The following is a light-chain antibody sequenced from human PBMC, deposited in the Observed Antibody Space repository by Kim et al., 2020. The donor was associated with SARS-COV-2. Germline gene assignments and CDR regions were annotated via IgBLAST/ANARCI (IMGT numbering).Light chain of an antibody. Sequence: GHSVTISCTGTSSDVGRYEFVSWYQQHPGTPPQLIISDVTERPSGVPDRFSGSKSGYTASLTISGLQAEDEADYYCCSYAGSYTYVFGTGTKVTVL. V-gene: IGLV2-11*01. CDR3: CSYAGSYTYV. CDR1: SSDVGRYEF. J-gene: IGLJ1*01. CDR2: DVT.